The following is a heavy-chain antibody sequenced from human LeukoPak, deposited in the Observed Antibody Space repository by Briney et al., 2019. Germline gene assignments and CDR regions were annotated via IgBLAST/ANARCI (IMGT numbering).Heavy chain of an antibody. CDR2: ISSSSSYI. D-gene: IGHD3-10*01. J-gene: IGHJ4*02. CDR3: ARDGNFAWFGEN. Sequence: GGSLRLSCAASGFTFSDYYMSWVRQAPGKGLEWVSSISSSSSYIYYADSVKGRFTISRDNAKNSLYLQMNSLRAEDTAVYYCARDGNFAWFGENWGQGTLVTVSS. V-gene: IGHV3-21*01. CDR1: GFTFSDYY.